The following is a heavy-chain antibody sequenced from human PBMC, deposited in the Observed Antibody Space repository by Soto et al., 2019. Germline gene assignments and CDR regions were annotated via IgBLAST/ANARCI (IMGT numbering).Heavy chain of an antibody. CDR1: GFTFNSYG. CDR3: AKDRDSGWYNSPASLDS. J-gene: IGHJ4*02. CDR2: ISYDGGYQ. Sequence: LRLSCAASGFTFNSYGIHWVRQAPGKGLEWLTVISYDGGYQYFAESVKGRFTISRDNSRNTVELQMYRLRDEDTAIYYCAKDRDSGWYNSPASLDSWGQGTLVTVSS. V-gene: IGHV3-30*18. D-gene: IGHD6-19*01.